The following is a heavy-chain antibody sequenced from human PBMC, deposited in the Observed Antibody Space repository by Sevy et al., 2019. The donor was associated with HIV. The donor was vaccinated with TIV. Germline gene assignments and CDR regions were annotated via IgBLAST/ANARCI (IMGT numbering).Heavy chain of an antibody. CDR3: AKDRTVYYGSGSKPNDY. CDR2: IRYDGSNK. V-gene: IGHV3-30*02. J-gene: IGHJ4*02. CDR1: GFTFSSYG. D-gene: IGHD3-10*01. Sequence: GGSLRLSCAASGFTFSSYGMHWVRQAPGKGLEWVAFIRYDGSNKYYADSVKGRFTIARDNSKNTLYLQMNSLRAEDKAVYYCAKDRTVYYGSGSKPNDYWGQGTLVTVSS.